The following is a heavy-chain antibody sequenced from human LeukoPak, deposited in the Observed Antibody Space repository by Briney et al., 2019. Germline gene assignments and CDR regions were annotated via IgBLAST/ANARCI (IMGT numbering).Heavy chain of an antibody. D-gene: IGHD2-2*01. V-gene: IGHV3-30*04. Sequence: GGSLRLSCAASGFTFSSYAMHWVRQAPGKGLEWVAVISYDGSNKYYADSVKGRFTISRDNSRNTLYLQMNSLRAEDTAVYYCARVRTGTSCYRELGYWGQGTLVTVSS. J-gene: IGHJ4*02. CDR3: ARVRTGTSCYRELGY. CDR2: ISYDGSNK. CDR1: GFTFSSYA.